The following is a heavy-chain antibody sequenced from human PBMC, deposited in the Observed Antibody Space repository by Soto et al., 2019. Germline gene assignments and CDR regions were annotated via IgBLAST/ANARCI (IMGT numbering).Heavy chain of an antibody. Sequence: QVQLVESGGGAVQPGRSLRLSCAASGFTFSSYAMHWVRQAPGKGLERVAIISYDGSNKYNADSVKGRFTISRDNSKNPLYLQINHLSAEDTAVYYCAREEVSARKHYGMDVWGQGTTVTVSS. CDR1: GFTFSSYA. J-gene: IGHJ6*02. D-gene: IGHD1-20*01. CDR3: AREEVSARKHYGMDV. V-gene: IGHV3-30-3*01. CDR2: ISYDGSNK.